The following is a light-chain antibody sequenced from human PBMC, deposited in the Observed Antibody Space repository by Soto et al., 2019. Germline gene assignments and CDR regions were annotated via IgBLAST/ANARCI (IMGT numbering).Light chain of an antibody. CDR2: AAS. CDR3: QKCKTAPFT. CDR1: QGIANY. J-gene: IGKJ4*01. Sequence: DIQMTQSPSTLSASVGDRVTITCRASQGIANYLAWYQQKPGRVPKLLIYAASTLQSGVPSRFTGSGSGTDFTLTINSLQPEDVATYYCQKCKTAPFTFGGGTKVDIK. V-gene: IGKV1-27*01.